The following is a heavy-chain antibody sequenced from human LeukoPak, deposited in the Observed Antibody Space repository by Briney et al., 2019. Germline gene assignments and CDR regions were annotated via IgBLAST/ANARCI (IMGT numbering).Heavy chain of an antibody. CDR3: ARVSWRFGGKEFDY. CDR2: ISSSSSYI. J-gene: IGHJ4*02. Sequence: GGSLRLSCAASGFTFSSYSMNWVRQAPGKGLEWVSSISSSSSYIYYADSVKGRFTISRDNAKNSLYLQMNSLRAEDTAVYYCARVSWRFGGKEFDYWGQGTLVTVSS. D-gene: IGHD3-10*01. CDR1: GFTFSSYS. V-gene: IGHV3-21*01.